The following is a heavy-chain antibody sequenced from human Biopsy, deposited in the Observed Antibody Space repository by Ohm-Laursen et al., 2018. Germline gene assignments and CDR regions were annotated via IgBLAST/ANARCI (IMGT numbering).Heavy chain of an antibody. CDR1: GYTFTGYH. CDR2: IKAKTGDT. J-gene: IGHJ5*02. V-gene: IGHV1-2*02. Sequence: GASVKVSCKVSGYTFTGYHVHWVRQAPGQGLEWMGWIKAKTGDTNYAQKFQGRVTMTRDTSISTAYVDLSSLRSDDTAVYYCTRGGYYYDSLAYYYWFDPWGQGTLVTVSS. CDR3: TRGGYYYDSLAYYYWFDP. D-gene: IGHD3-22*01.